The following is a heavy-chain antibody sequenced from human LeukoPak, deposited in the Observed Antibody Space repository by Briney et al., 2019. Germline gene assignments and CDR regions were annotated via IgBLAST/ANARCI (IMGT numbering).Heavy chain of an antibody. Sequence: ASVKVSCKASGYTFTSYGISWVRQAPGQGLEWMGWISAYNGNTNYAQKLQGRVTMTTDTSTSTAYMELRSLRCDDTAVYYCARDLVVVVPAANKDRWFDPWGQGTLVTVSS. D-gene: IGHD2-2*01. J-gene: IGHJ5*02. CDR2: ISAYNGNT. CDR3: ARDLVVVVPAANKDRWFDP. CDR1: GYTFTSYG. V-gene: IGHV1-18*01.